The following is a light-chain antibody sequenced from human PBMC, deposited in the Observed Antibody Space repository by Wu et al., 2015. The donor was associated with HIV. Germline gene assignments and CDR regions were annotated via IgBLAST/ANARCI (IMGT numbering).Light chain of an antibody. V-gene: IGKV3-20*01. CDR1: QSVRSSY. J-gene: IGKJ3*01. Sequence: VMTQSPVTLSVSPGERATLSCRASQSVRSSYLAWYQQKPGQAPRLLIYGASIRATGIPDRFSGSGSGTDFILTISRLEPEDFAVYFCHQYGXSPWDFTFGPGTTGGY. CDR3: HQYGXSPWDFT. CDR2: GAS.